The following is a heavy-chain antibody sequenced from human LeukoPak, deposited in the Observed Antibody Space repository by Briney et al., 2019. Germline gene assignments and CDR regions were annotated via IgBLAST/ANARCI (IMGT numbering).Heavy chain of an antibody. V-gene: IGHV3-7*01. Sequence: GGSLRLSCAASGFTFSSYWMSWVCQAPGKGLEWVANIKQDGSEKYYVDSVKGRFTISRDNAKNSLYLQMNSLRAEDTAVYYCARSGSGSYSFNEFDYWGQGTLVTVSS. D-gene: IGHD3-10*01. CDR2: IKQDGSEK. J-gene: IGHJ4*02. CDR1: GFTFSSYW. CDR3: ARSGSGSYSFNEFDY.